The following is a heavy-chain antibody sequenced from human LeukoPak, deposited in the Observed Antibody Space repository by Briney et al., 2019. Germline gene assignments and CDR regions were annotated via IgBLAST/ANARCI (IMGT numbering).Heavy chain of an antibody. D-gene: IGHD4/OR15-4a*01. CDR2: IYHSGST. J-gene: IGHJ5*02. CDR1: GYSISSGYY. V-gene: IGHV4-38-2*02. CDR3: ARGPNVDP. Sequence: KTSETLSLTCTVSGYSISSGYYWGRIRQPPGKGLEWIGSIYHSGSTYYNPSLKSRVTISVDTSKNQFSLKLSSVTAADTAVYYCARGPNVDPWGQGTLVTVSS.